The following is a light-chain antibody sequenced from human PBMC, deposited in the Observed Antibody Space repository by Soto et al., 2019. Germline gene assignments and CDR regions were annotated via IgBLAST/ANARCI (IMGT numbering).Light chain of an antibody. CDR1: SSNIGAGCD. J-gene: IGLJ3*02. CDR3: QSYDSSLSAWV. V-gene: IGLV1-40*01. Sequence: QSALTQPPSVSGAPGQRVTISCTGSSSNIGAGCDVHWYQQLPGTAPKLLIYGNSNRPSGVPDRVSGSKSGTSASLAITGLQAEDEADFYCQSYDSSLSAWVFGGGTKLTVL. CDR2: GNS.